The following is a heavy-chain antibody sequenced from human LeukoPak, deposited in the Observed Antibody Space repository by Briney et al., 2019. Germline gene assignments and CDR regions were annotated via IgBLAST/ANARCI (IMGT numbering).Heavy chain of an antibody. CDR2: IYYSGST. CDR1: GGSIGSYY. Sequence: SETLSLTCTVSGGSIGSYYWSWIRQPPGKGLEWIGYIYYSGSTNYNPSLKSRVTISVDTSKNQFSLKLSSVTAADTAVYYCARGLEWLTYWGQGTLVTVSS. V-gene: IGHV4-59*01. CDR3: ARGLEWLTY. J-gene: IGHJ4*02. D-gene: IGHD3-3*01.